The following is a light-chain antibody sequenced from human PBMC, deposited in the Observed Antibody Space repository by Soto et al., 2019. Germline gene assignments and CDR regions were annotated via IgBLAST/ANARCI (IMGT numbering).Light chain of an antibody. CDR2: GAS. V-gene: IGKV3-15*01. J-gene: IGKJ2*01. Sequence: DIVMTQSPATLSVSPGDRVTLSCRASQSVSSDLAWYQQRPGQAPRLLIYGASTRATGIPARFSGTGSGTEFTLTISSLQSEDFAIYYCQQYNNWPPYTFGQGTKVDIK. CDR1: QSVSSD. CDR3: QQYNNWPPYT.